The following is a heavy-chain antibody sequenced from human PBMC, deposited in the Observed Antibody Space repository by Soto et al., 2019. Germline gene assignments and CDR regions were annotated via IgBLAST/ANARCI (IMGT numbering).Heavy chain of an antibody. J-gene: IGHJ4*02. CDR1: GYSFTSYW. V-gene: IGHV5-51*01. CDR2: IYPGDSDT. CDR3: ARAPTYSYAHYYFDY. D-gene: IGHD5-18*01. Sequence: GESLKISCKGSGYSFTSYWIGWVRQMPGKGLEWMGIIYPGDSDTRYSPSFQGQVTISADKSISTAYLQWSSLKASDTAMYYCARAPTYSYAHYYFDYWGQGTLVTVSS.